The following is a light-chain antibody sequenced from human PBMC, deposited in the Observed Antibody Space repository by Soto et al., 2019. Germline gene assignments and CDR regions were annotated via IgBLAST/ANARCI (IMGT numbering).Light chain of an antibody. CDR3: QKYNVWPLT. Sequence: EMVMTQSPATLSVSPGERATLSCRASQSVSSNLAWYQQKPGQTPKLLIYVASTRATGIPARFSGSGSGTEFTLTISSLQSEDFAVYYCQKYNVWPLTFGGGTKVEFK. J-gene: IGKJ4*01. CDR1: QSVSSN. CDR2: VAS. V-gene: IGKV3-15*01.